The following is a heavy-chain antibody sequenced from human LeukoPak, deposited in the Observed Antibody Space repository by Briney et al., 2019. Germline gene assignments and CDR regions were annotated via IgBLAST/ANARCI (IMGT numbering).Heavy chain of an antibody. D-gene: IGHD2-15*01. CDR2: MNPNSGNT. CDR1: GYTFTSYD. J-gene: IGHJ4*02. CDR3: ARVVAAIPEDYFDY. V-gene: IGHV1-8*01. Sequence: ASVKVSCKASGYTFTSYDINWVRQATGQGLEWMGWMNPNSGNTGYAQKFQGRVTMTRDTSISTAYMELSRLRSDDTAVYYCARVVAAIPEDYFDYWGQGTLVTVSS.